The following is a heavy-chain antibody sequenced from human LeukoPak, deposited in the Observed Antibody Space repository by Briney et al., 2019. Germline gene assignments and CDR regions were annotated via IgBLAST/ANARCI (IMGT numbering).Heavy chain of an antibody. CDR1: GGTFSSYA. J-gene: IGHJ4*02. D-gene: IGHD6-19*01. CDR3: ASRPPGLGFDY. V-gene: IGHV1-69*01. CDR2: IIPIFGTA. Sequence: SVKVSFKASGGTFSSYAISWVRQAPGQGLEWMGGIIPIFGTANYAQKFQGRVTITADESTSTAYMELSSLKSEDTAVYYCASRPPGLGFDYWGQGTLVTVSS.